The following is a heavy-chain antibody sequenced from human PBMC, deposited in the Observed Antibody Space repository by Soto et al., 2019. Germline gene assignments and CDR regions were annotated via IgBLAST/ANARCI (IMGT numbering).Heavy chain of an antibody. CDR2: IYYSGST. J-gene: IGHJ4*02. V-gene: IGHV4-39*01. D-gene: IGHD2-2*01. CDR3: ARSHLCPRLYMYPYAY. CDR1: GGSISSSSYY. Sequence: SETLSLTCTVSGGSISSSSYYWGWIRQPPGKGLEWIGSIYYSGSTYYNPSLKSRVTISVDTSKNQFSLKLSSVTAADTAVYYCARSHLCPRLYMYPYAYWGQGTLVTGSS.